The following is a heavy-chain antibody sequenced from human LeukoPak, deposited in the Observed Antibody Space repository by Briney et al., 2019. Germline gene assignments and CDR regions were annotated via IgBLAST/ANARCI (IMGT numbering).Heavy chain of an antibody. J-gene: IGHJ4*02. V-gene: IGHV1-2*04. CDR1: GYTFTGYY. CDR2: INPNSGGT. CDR3: ARGSVGARSNYVGARHYYFDY. D-gene: IGHD4-11*01. Sequence: ASVKVSCKASGYTFTGYYIHWVRQAPGQGLEWMGWINPNSGGTNYAQKLQGWVTMSRDTSISTAYMELSRLRSDDTAIYYCARGSVGARSNYVGARHYYFDYWGQGTPVTVSS.